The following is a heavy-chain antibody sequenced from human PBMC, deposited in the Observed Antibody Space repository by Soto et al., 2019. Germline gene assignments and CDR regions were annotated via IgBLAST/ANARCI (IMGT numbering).Heavy chain of an antibody. CDR1: GFIFSTYG. CDR2: IWYDGSNK. D-gene: IGHD3-10*01. CDR3: ARDTTRAMVRFYYRMDV. J-gene: IGHJ6*02. Sequence: QVQLVESGGGVVQPGRSLRLSCAASGFIFSTYGMHWVRQAPGKGLEWVAVIWYDGSNKYYADSVKGRFTISRDNSKNTLYLQMNSLRAEDTAVYYCARDTTRAMVRFYYRMDVWGQGTTVTVSS. V-gene: IGHV3-33*01.